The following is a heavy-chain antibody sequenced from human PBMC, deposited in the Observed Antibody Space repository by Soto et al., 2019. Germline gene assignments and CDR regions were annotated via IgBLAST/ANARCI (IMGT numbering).Heavy chain of an antibody. CDR1: GGTLNSYT. J-gene: IGHJ4*02. CDR3: SISNSYGRGDF. V-gene: IGHV1-69*01. Sequence: QVQLVQSGAEVKKPGSSVRVSCKASGGTLNSYTISWVRQAPGQGLEWMGGIIPVFGTTDYAQTFQGRVTITADQSTGPAYRDLFSLRAEDTAIYYCSISNSYGRGDFWGQGTLVTVSS. D-gene: IGHD4-17*01. CDR2: IIPVFGTT.